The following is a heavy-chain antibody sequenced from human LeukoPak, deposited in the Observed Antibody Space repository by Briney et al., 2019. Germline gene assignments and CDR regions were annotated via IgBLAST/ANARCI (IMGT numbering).Heavy chain of an antibody. V-gene: IGHV1-58*02. Sequence: SVKVSCKASGFTFTSSAMQWVRQARGQRLEWIGWIVVGSGNTNYAQKFQERVTITRDMSTSTAYMELSSLRSEDTAVYYCATEPSLLLWFGGSRIWGQGTMVTVSS. CDR3: ATEPSLLLWFGGSRI. CDR2: IVVGSGNT. J-gene: IGHJ3*02. CDR1: GFTFTSSA. D-gene: IGHD3-10*01.